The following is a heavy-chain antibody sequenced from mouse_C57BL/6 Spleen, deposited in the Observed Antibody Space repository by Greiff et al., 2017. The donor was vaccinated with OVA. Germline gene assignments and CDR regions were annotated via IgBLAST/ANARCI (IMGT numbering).Heavy chain of an antibody. J-gene: IGHJ4*01. V-gene: IGHV2-2*01. CDR2: IWSGGST. D-gene: IGHD2-10*02. Sequence: QVHVKQSGPGLVQPSQSLSITCTVSGFSLTSYGVHWVRQSPGKGLEWLGVIWSGGSTDYNAAFISRLSISKDNSKSQVFFKMNSLQADDTAIYYCARNFVYDFYAMDYWGQGTSVTVSS. CDR1: GFSLTSYG. CDR3: ARNFVYDFYAMDY.